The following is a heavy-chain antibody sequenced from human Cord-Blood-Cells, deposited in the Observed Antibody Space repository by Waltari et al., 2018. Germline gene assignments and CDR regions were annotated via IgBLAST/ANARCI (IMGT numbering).Heavy chain of an antibody. V-gene: IGHV4-39*01. Sequence: QLQLQESGPGLVKPSETLSLTCTVSGGSISSSSYYWGWIRQPPGKGLEWIGSIYYSGSNYYNPSLKSRVTISVDTSKNQFSLKLSSVTAADTAVYYCARRSKVAAAGIYAFDIWGQGTMVTVSS. CDR3: ARRSKVAAAGIYAFDI. CDR1: GGSISSSSYY. D-gene: IGHD6-13*01. CDR2: IYYSGSN. J-gene: IGHJ3*02.